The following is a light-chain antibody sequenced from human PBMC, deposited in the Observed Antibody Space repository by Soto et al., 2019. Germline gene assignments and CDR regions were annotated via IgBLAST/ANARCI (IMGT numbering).Light chain of an antibody. J-gene: IGKJ1*01. CDR1: QTISSW. CDR3: QHYNSYSEA. Sequence: DIQMTQSPSTLSGSVEDRVTITCLSSQTISSWLAWYHQKPGKAPKLLIYKASTLKSGVQSRFSGSGSGTEFTLTISSLQPDDFATYYCQHYNSYSEAFGQGTKVDIK. CDR2: KAS. V-gene: IGKV1-5*03.